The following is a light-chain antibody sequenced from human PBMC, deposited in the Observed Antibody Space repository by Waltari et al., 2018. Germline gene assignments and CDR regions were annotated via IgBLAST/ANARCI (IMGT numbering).Light chain of an antibody. CDR1: QVISSY. V-gene: IGKV1-9*01. CDR2: GAS. Sequence: DIQLTQSPSFLSASVGDRVTITCRASQVISSYLAWYQQKPGETPRLLIYGASTLQSGVPSRFSGSGSGTEFTLTVSSLQPEDFATYYCQQLHSYPLSFGGGTKVEIK. J-gene: IGKJ4*01. CDR3: QQLHSYPLS.